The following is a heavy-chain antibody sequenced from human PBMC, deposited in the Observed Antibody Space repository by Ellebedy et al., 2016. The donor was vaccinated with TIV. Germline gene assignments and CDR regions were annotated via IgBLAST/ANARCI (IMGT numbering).Heavy chain of an antibody. CDR2: INGDGTTT. CDR1: RFTFSNFW. CDR3: ARRKGDGAYVYYFDY. V-gene: IGHV3-74*01. D-gene: IGHD4-17*01. Sequence: GGSLRLXCEASRFTFSNFWMHWVRQVPGKGLVWVSRINGDGTTTNYADSVKGRFTISRDNAKNTLYLQMNSLRAEDTAVYYCARRKGDGAYVYYFDYWGQGTLVTVSS. J-gene: IGHJ4*02.